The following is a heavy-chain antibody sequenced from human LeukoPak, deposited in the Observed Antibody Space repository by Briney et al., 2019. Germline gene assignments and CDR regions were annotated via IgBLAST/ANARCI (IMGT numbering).Heavy chain of an antibody. D-gene: IGHD5/OR15-5a*01. CDR1: GFTFSPYT. V-gene: IGHV3-33*08. CDR3: ARRRYSVYDFDY. CDR2: IWSDGSNK. J-gene: IGHJ4*02. Sequence: GGSLRLSGAASGFTFSPYTMHWVRQAPGKGLEWVAVIWSDGSNKYYADSVKGRFTISRDNSKNTLYLQMNSLRAEDTAVYYCARRRYSVYDFDYWGQGTLVTVSS.